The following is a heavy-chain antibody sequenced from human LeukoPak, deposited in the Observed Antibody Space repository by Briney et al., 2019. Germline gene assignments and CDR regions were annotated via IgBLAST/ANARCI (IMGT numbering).Heavy chain of an antibody. CDR1: GGSFSGYY. J-gene: IGHJ4*02. Sequence: SETLSLTCAVYGGSFSGYYWSWIRQPPGKGLEWIEEISHSGSTNYNPSLKSRVTISVDTSKNQFSLKLSSVTAADTAVYYCARGLFSPSSWYRGFFDYWGQGTLVTVPS. CDR3: ARGLFSPSSWYRGFFDY. D-gene: IGHD6-13*01. CDR2: ISHSGST. V-gene: IGHV4-34*01.